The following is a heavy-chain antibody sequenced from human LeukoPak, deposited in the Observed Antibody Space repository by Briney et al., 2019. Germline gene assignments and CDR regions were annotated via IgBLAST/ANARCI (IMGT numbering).Heavy chain of an antibody. J-gene: IGHJ4*02. V-gene: IGHV4-59*12. CDR2: ISYSGST. CDR1: GDSISNFY. Sequence: PSETLSLTCTVSGDSISNFYWSWIRQPPGRGLEWIGYISYSGSTNYNPSLKSRVTISADTSKNQFSLKLSSVTAADTAVYYCARVVRRYYDSSGYYFDYWGQGTLVTVSS. CDR3: ARVVRRYYDSSGYYFDY. D-gene: IGHD3-22*01.